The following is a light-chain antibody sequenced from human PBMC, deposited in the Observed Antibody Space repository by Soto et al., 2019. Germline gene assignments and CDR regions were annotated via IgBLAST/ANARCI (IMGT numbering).Light chain of an antibody. V-gene: IGLV1-40*01. CDR1: TSNIGAPYD. CDR3: QSYDISLHNYV. J-gene: IGLJ1*01. CDR2: GDN. Sequence: QAVVTQPPSVSGAPGQRVSISCTGSTSNIGAPYDVPWYQHLPGAAPTLLIYGDNNRPSGVHDRFSGSKSGTSDSLAITRLQAEDEADYYCQSYDISLHNYVFGTGTKLTVL.